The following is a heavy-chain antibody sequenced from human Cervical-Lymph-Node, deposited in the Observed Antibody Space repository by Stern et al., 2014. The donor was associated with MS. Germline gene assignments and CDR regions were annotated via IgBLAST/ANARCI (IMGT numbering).Heavy chain of an antibody. Sequence: QVQLVQSGAELKKPGASVKVPCTASGFALTSAGISWVRQAPGPGLEWMGWISAYNVNTTYAQRFQDRVNMTTDTSTSTAYMELRSLRSDDTAVYYCARHSIKGYNCFDTWGQGTLVTVSS. CDR1: GFALTSAG. J-gene: IGHJ5*02. CDR3: ARHSIKGYNCFDT. V-gene: IGHV1-18*01. D-gene: IGHD1-14*01. CDR2: ISAYNVNT.